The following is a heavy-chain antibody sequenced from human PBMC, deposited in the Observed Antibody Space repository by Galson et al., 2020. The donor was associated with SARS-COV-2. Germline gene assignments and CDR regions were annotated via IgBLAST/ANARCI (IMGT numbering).Heavy chain of an antibody. CDR1: GGSISSSNW. J-gene: IGHJ5*02. CDR3: ARDLVVVVVAALSRWFEP. D-gene: IGHD2-15*01. CDR2: LNHSRST. Sequence: SETLSLTCAVSGGSISSSNWWSWVRQHPGKGLEWIGELNHSRSTNYNPSLKSRVTISVDKSKNQFSLKLSSVTAADTAVYYCARDLVVVVVAALSRWFEPWGQGTLVTVSS. V-gene: IGHV4-4*02.